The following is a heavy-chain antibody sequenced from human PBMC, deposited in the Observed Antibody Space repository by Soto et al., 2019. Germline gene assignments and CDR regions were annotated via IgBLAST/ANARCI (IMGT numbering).Heavy chain of an antibody. V-gene: IGHV1-3*01. D-gene: IGHD5-12*01. Sequence: VQLGQSGAQVKRPGASVTVSCRASGYTFTSYSLHWVRQAPGRRLEWMGWIHAGNGYTKYSQSFQGRVTITRDTSATAVNMDLISLRSEDTAVYYCARARYSGDDLRLALDIWGQGTMVTVSS. CDR3: ARARYSGDDLRLALDI. CDR2: IHAGNGYT. J-gene: IGHJ3*02. CDR1: GYTFTSYS.